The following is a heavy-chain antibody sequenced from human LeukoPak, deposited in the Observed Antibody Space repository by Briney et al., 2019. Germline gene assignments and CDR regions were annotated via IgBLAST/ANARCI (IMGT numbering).Heavy chain of an antibody. Sequence: ASVKVSCKASGCTFTAYYLQWVRQAPGQGLEWMGWINPNSGDSHSAPKFKGRVTMTRDTSISSASLELSGLTSEDTAVYYCARDDYGSESYYHLVDSWGQGTLVTVSS. CDR3: ARDDYGSESYYHLVDS. D-gene: IGHD3-10*01. J-gene: IGHJ4*02. CDR1: GCTFTAYY. CDR2: INPNSGDS. V-gene: IGHV1-2*02.